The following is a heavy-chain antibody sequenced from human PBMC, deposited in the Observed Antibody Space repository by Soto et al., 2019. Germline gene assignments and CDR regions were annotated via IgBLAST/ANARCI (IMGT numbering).Heavy chain of an antibody. CDR3: ASDVASSSSLGWFDP. CDR1: GGSISSGDYY. D-gene: IGHD6-6*01. V-gene: IGHV4-30-4*01. J-gene: IGHJ5*02. Sequence: SETLSLTCTVSGGSISSGDYYWSWIRQPPGKGLEWIGYIYYSGSTYYNPSLKSRVTISVDTSKNQFSLKLSSVTAADTAVYSVASDVASSSSLGWFDPWGQGNLVTVSS. CDR2: IYYSGST.